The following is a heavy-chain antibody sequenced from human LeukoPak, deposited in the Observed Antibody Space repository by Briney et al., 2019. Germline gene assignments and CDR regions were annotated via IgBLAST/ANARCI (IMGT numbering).Heavy chain of an antibody. J-gene: IGHJ4*02. CDR1: GFTFSNYA. CDR2: ISGSGGST. D-gene: IGHD2-2*01. V-gene: IGHV3-23*01. Sequence: AGGSLRLSCAASGFTFSNYAMSWVRQAPGKGLEWVSAISGSGGSTYYADSVKGRFTISRDNSKNTLYLQMNSLRAEDTAVYYCAKGIVVVPAAIDYWGQGTLSPSPQ. CDR3: AKGIVVVPAAIDY.